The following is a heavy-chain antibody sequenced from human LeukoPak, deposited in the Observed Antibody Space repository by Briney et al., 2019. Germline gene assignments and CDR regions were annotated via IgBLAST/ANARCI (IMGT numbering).Heavy chain of an antibody. CDR2: ISSSSTFI. Sequence: GGSLRLSCAASGFTFSIYSLSWVRQAPGKGLEWVSSISSSSTFISYGDSVKGRFTISRDNANNSLFLQMDSLRADDTAVYYCARYDYVWGGPHYFDYWGQGTLVTVSS. CDR3: ARYDYVWGGPHYFDY. CDR1: GFTFSIYS. J-gene: IGHJ4*02. D-gene: IGHD3-16*01. V-gene: IGHV3-21*01.